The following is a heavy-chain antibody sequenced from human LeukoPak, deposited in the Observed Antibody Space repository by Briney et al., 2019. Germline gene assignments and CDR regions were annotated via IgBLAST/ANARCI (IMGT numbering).Heavy chain of an antibody. J-gene: IGHJ6*03. CDR2: ISAYNGNT. D-gene: IGHD1-20*01. Sequence: ASVKVSCKASGDTFTSDGISWVRQAPGQGLEWMGWISAYNGNTNYAQKLQGRVTMTTDTSTSTAYMELRSLRSDDTAVYYCARLTGTGYYYYYMDVWGKGTTVTVSS. CDR3: ARLTGTGYYYYYMDV. CDR1: GDTFTSDG. V-gene: IGHV1-18*01.